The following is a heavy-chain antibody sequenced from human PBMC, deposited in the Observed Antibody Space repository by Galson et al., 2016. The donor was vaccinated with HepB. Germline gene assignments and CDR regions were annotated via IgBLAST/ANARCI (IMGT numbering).Heavy chain of an antibody. J-gene: IGHJ4*02. D-gene: IGHD2-21*02. V-gene: IGHV3-30*04. CDR1: GFIFSRNA. CDR3: ARDQSQLLGGDGIDY. Sequence: SLRLSCAASGFIFSRNAMHWVRQAPGKGLECVAQISYDGRTKSYADSVKGRFTVSRDNSKSTLFLQMNSLRPEDTAVYYCARDQSQLLGGDGIDYWGQGTLVTVSS. CDR2: ISYDGRTK.